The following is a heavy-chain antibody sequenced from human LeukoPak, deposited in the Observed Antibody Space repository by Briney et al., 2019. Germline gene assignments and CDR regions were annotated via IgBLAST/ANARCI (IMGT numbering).Heavy chain of an antibody. CDR3: AREGQLDYYYMDV. J-gene: IGHJ6*03. D-gene: IGHD6-13*01. CDR2: INPNSGGT. V-gene: IGHV1-2*02. Sequence: ASVKVSCKASGYTFTGYYMHWVRQAPGQGLEWMGWINPNSGGTNYAQKFQGRVTMTRDTSISTAYMELSRLRSDDTAVCYCAREGQLDYYYMDVWGKGTTVTVSS. CDR1: GYTFTGYY.